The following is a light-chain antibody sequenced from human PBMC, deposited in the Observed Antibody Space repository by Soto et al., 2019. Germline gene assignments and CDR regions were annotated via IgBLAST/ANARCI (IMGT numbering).Light chain of an antibody. V-gene: IGKV3-15*01. Sequence: EIVMTQSPATLSVSPGXRATLSCRASQSVSSNLAWYQQKPGQAPRVLIYGASTRATGIPARFSGSGSGTEFTLTISSLQSEDFAVYYCQQYNNWPQTFGQGTKVDSK. CDR2: GAS. J-gene: IGKJ1*01. CDR1: QSVSSN. CDR3: QQYNNWPQT.